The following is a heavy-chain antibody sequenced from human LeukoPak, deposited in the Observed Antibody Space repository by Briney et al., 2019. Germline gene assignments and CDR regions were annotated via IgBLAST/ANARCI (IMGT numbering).Heavy chain of an antibody. V-gene: IGHV3-21*06. CDR1: GFIFSSYS. J-gene: IGHJ4*02. D-gene: IGHD5-24*01. CDR2: ISVSSTYI. CDR3: VRHRDNSYFDY. Sequence: GGPLRLSCAASGFIFSSYSMNWVRQAPGKGLEWVSSISVSSTYIYYADSVKGRFTISRDNAKNSLYLLMNSLRAEDTAVYYCVRHRDNSYFDYWGQGTLLTVSS.